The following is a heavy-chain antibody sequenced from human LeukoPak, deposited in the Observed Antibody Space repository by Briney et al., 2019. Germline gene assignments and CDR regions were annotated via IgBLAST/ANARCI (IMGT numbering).Heavy chain of an antibody. CDR2: INQDGSEE. CDR1: GFTFSSYW. J-gene: IGHJ6*04. Sequence: GGSLRLSCAASGFTFSSYWMSWVRQAPGKGLEWVANINQDGSEEDSVDSVKGRFTISRDNAKNSLYLQMNSLRAEDTAVYYCAELGITMIGGVWGKGTTVTISS. V-gene: IGHV3-7*01. CDR3: AELGITMIGGV. D-gene: IGHD3-10*02.